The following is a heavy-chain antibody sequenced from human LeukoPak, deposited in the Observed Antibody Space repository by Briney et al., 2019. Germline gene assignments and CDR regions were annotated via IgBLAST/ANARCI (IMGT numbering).Heavy chain of an antibody. J-gene: IGHJ4*02. CDR3: ARVSSGWYSSDY. CDR1: GGSISSGGYH. Sequence: SETLSLTCTVSGGSISSGGYHWSWIRQHPGKGLEWIGYIYYSGSTYYNPSLKSRVTISVDTSKNQFSLKLSSVTAADTAVYYCARVSSGWYSSDYWGQGTLVTVSS. CDR2: IYYSGST. D-gene: IGHD6-19*01. V-gene: IGHV4-31*03.